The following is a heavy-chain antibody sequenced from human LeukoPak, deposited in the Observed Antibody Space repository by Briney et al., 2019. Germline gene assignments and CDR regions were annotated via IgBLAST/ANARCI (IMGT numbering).Heavy chain of an antibody. CDR1: GFSVSSNY. CDR2: IYSGGTT. J-gene: IGHJ4*02. Sequence: GGSLRLSCAASGFSVSSNYVSWVRQAPGKGLEWVSAIYSGGTTYYADSVKGRFTISRDNSKNTLYLQMNSLRAEDTAVYYCAKAGYSYGPYFDYWGQGTLVTVSS. V-gene: IGHV3-53*01. CDR3: AKAGYSYGPYFDY. D-gene: IGHD5-18*01.